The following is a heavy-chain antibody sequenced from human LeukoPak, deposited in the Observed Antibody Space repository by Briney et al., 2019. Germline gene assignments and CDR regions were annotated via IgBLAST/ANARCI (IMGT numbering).Heavy chain of an antibody. J-gene: IGHJ4*02. D-gene: IGHD3-10*01. CDR1: GGSFSGYY. CDR3: ARGRHYYGSGSYYNHRRSRFDY. V-gene: IGHV4-34*01. Sequence: SSETLSLTCAAYGGSFSGYYWSWIRQPPGKGLEWIGEINHSGSTNYNPSLKGRVTISVDTSKNQFSLKLSSVTAADTAVYYCARGRHYYGSGSYYNHRRSRFDYWGQGTLVTVSS. CDR2: INHSGST.